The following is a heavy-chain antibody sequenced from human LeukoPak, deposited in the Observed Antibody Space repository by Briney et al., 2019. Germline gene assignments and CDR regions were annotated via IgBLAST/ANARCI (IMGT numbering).Heavy chain of an antibody. CDR2: ISNNGGTI. Sequence: GGSLRLSCAASGFTFSGCEMNWVRQATGEGLECVSYISNNGGTISYADSVKGRFTISRDNAKNSLFLQMNSLRAEDTAVYYCARDAYTYGMVFDYWGQGTLVTVSS. D-gene: IGHD5-18*01. CDR1: GFTFSGCE. CDR3: ARDAYTYGMVFDY. V-gene: IGHV3-48*03. J-gene: IGHJ4*02.